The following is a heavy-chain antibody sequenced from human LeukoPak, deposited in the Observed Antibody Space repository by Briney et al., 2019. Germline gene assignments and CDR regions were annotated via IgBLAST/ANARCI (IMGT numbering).Heavy chain of an antibody. Sequence: SGGSLRLSCAASGFTFSSYAMSWVRQAPGKGLEWVSAISGSGGSTYYADSVKGRFTISRDNSKNTLYLQMNSLRAEDTAVYYCARDYVDFWSGYLGGYFDYWGQGTLVTVSS. CDR2: ISGSGGST. CDR1: GFTFSSYA. CDR3: ARDYVDFWSGYLGGYFDY. V-gene: IGHV3-23*01. J-gene: IGHJ4*02. D-gene: IGHD3-3*01.